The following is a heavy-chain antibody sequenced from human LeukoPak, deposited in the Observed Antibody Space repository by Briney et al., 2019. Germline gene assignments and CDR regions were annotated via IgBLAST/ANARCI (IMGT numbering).Heavy chain of an antibody. CDR1: GDSFSSGRDY. CDR3: ARVGGFYDSSGYLDS. CDR2: IYHTGST. V-gene: IGHV4-61*01. D-gene: IGHD3-22*01. J-gene: IGHJ5*01. Sequence: SETLSLTCTVSGDSFSSGRDYWGWIRQPPGKGLEWLAYIYHTGSTDYNPSLKSRVTISIDTIRNQFSLKLSSVTTADTAVYYCARVGGFYDSSGYLDSWGQGILVSVSS.